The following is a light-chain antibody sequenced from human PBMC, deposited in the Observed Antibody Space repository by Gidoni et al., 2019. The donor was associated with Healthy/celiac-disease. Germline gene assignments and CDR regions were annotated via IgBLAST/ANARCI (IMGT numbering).Light chain of an antibody. V-gene: IGKV1-5*01. CDR2: DSS. CDR1: QSISSW. Sequence: IQMTQTPSPLSASVGDRVTITCRASQSISSWLAWYQQKPGKSPKLLNYDSSRSESGFPSRFSGRAAATVFTLTSSSLQPDDFAIYYCQQYNSYSFTFGPGTKVEIK. J-gene: IGKJ3*01. CDR3: QQYNSYSFT.